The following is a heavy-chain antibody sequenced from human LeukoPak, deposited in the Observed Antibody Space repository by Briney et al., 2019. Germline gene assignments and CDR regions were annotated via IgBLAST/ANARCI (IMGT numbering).Heavy chain of an antibody. V-gene: IGHV3-30*18. Sequence: GGSLRLSCAASGFTFSSYGMHWVRQAPGKGLEWVAVISYDGSNKYYADSVKGRFTISRDNSKNTLYLQMNSLRVEDTAVYYCAKGGGYFDYWGQGTLVTVSS. J-gene: IGHJ4*02. CDR2: ISYDGSNK. CDR1: GFTFSSYG. D-gene: IGHD3-10*01. CDR3: AKGGGYFDY.